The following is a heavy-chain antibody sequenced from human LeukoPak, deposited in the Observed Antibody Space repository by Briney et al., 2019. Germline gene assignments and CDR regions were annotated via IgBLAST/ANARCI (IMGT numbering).Heavy chain of an antibody. CDR2: ISSGSTYI. J-gene: IGHJ4*02. V-gene: IGHV3-21*04. CDR1: GFTFSSYS. Sequence: GGSLRLSCTASGFTFSSYSMNWVRQAPGKGLEWVSSISSGSTYIYYADSVKGRFTVSRDNSKNTLYLQMNSLRAEDTATYYCARGDYYGSGSFYFDYWGQGALVTVSS. CDR3: ARGDYYGSGSFYFDY. D-gene: IGHD3-10*01.